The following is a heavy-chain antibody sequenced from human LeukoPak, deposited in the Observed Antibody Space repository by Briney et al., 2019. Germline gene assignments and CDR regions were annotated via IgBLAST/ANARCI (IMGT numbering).Heavy chain of an antibody. V-gene: IGHV1-2*02. Sequence: ASVKVSCKTSGYTFIAYYMHWVRQAPGQELEWMGWINPNSGVTKYAQRFQGRLTMTRDTSISTAYMELSSLRSDDTAVYYCARDLQEVPRPGRVDYWGQGTLVTASS. CDR3: ARDLQEVPRPGRVDY. D-gene: IGHD1-1*01. J-gene: IGHJ4*02. CDR2: INPNSGVT. CDR1: GYTFIAYY.